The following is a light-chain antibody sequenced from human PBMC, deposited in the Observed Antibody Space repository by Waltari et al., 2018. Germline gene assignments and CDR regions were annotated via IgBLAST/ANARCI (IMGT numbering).Light chain of an antibody. CDR2: DTY. Sequence: QAVVTQEPSLTVSPGGTVTLTCASSTGPVTTTHYAFWFQQKPGQAPMTLIYDTYNKHSWTPARFSGSLFGGKAVLTLSGARPEDEADFYCSLVYGGPVVFGGGTKLTVL. CDR1: TGPVTTTHY. CDR3: SLVYGGPVV. V-gene: IGLV7-46*01. J-gene: IGLJ2*01.